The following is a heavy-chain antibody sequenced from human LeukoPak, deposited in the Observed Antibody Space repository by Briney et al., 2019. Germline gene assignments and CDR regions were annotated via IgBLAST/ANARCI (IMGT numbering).Heavy chain of an antibody. CDR2: ISSNGGSA. D-gene: IGHD3-9*01. CDR1: GFTFSSYA. V-gene: IGHV3-64*01. Sequence: GGSLRLSCAASGFTFSSYAMHWVRQAPGKGLEYVSAISSNGGSAYYANSVKGRFTISRDNSKNTLYLQMGSLRAEDMAVYYCARASPLRYFDWDLDYWGQGTLVTVSS. CDR3: ARASPLRYFDWDLDY. J-gene: IGHJ4*02.